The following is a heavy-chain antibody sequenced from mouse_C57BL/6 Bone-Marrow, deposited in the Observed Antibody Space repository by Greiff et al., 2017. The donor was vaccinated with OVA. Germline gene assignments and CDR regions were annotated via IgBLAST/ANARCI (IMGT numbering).Heavy chain of an antibody. CDR1: GYTFTSYW. V-gene: IGHV1-64*01. CDR3: ATYYDGSSPLYYAMDY. D-gene: IGHD1-1*01. Sequence: QVQLQQPGAELVKPGASVKLSCKASGYTFTSYWMHWVKQRPGQGLEWIGMIHPNSGSTNYNEKFKSKATLTVDKSSSTAYMQLSSLTSEDSAVYYCATYYDGSSPLYYAMDYWGQGTSVTVSS. J-gene: IGHJ4*01. CDR2: IHPNSGST.